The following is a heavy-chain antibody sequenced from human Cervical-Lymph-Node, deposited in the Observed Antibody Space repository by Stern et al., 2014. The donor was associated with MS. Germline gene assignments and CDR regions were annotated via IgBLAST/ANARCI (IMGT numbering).Heavy chain of an antibody. CDR1: GFTFSNYG. CDR3: ARDPWALTGSYSSVF. V-gene: IGHV3-33*01. Sequence: QVPLVESGGGVVQPGRSLRVSCAASGFTFSNYGMHWVRQAPGKGLEWVAVIWYDGSTQHYADSVKGRFTISRDNSRNTLSLQMNSLTADDTAVYYGARDPWALTGSYSSVFWGQGTLVTVSS. J-gene: IGHJ4*02. D-gene: IGHD1-26*01. CDR2: IWYDGSTQ.